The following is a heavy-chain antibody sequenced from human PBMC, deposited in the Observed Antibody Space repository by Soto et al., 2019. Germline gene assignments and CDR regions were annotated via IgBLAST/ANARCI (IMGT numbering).Heavy chain of an antibody. CDR3: AHRRPWSSDWNSGWFDP. CDR1: GFSISTSGVG. CDR2: IYWDDDK. D-gene: IGHD1-1*01. Sequence: QITLKESGPALVNPTQTLTLTCTFSGFSISTSGVGVGWIRQPPGKALEWLAVIYWDDDKRYSPSLKSRLTGTKDTSKNQVVLTMTNMDPMDTATYFCAHRRPWSSDWNSGWFDPWGQGTLVAVSS. J-gene: IGHJ5*02. V-gene: IGHV2-5*02.